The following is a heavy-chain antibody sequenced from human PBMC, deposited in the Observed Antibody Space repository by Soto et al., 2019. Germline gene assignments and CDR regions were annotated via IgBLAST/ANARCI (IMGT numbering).Heavy chain of an antibody. CDR2: ISGYNGKT. D-gene: IGHD6-13*01. CDR1: GYTFTSYG. J-gene: IGHJ4*02. Sequence: ASVKVSCKASGYTFTSYGITWVRQAPGQGLEWMGWISGYNGKTNYAQKLQGRVTMTTDTSTSTAYMELRSLRSDDTAVYYCAQQHLGMYYLDCWGQGTQVTVSS. CDR3: AQQHLGMYYLDC. V-gene: IGHV1-18*01.